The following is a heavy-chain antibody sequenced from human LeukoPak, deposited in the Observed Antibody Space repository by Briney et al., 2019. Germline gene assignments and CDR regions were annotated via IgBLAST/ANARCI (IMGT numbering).Heavy chain of an antibody. D-gene: IGHD6-13*01. CDR1: GGTFSSYA. CDR3: ASLGIAAAGTDWFDP. V-gene: IGHV1-69*04. CDR2: IIPILGIA. Sequence: SVKVSCKASGGTFSSYAISWVRQAPGQGLEWMGRIIPILGIANYAQKFQGRVTITADKSTSTAYMELSSLRSEDTAVYYCASLGIAAAGTDWFDPWGQGTLVTVSS. J-gene: IGHJ5*02.